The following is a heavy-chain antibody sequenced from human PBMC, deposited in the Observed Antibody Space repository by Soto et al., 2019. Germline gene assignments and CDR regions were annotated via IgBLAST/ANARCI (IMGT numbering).Heavy chain of an antibody. V-gene: IGHV3-74*01. J-gene: IGHJ4*02. Sequence: GGSLRLSCAASGFTFSSYWMHWVRQAPGKGLVWVSRINRDGSDTDYADSVKGRFTISRDNAKNTLYLQINSLRAEDTAVYYCGRGGSDSPMAPGYWGQGTLVTV. D-gene: IGHD5-18*01. CDR3: GRGGSDSPMAPGY. CDR2: INRDGSDT. CDR1: GFTFSSYW.